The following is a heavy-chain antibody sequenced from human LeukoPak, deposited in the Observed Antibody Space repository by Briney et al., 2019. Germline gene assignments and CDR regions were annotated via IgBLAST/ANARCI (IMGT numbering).Heavy chain of an antibody. CDR1: GLTFSSYA. Sequence: SGGSLRRSCVASGLTFSSYAMSWVRQAPGKGLEWVSAISGSGGSTYYADSVKGRFTISRDNSKNTLYLQMNNLRAEDTAVYYCAKDLTHGGSGSYYYYYYGMDVWGQGTMVTVSS. V-gene: IGHV3-23*01. J-gene: IGHJ6*02. D-gene: IGHD3-10*01. CDR2: ISGSGGST. CDR3: AKDLTHGGSGSYYYYYYGMDV.